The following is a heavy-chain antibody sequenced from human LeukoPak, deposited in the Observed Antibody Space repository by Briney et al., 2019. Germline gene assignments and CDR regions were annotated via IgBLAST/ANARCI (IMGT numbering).Heavy chain of an antibody. CDR3: VLSTAAVPPSNYYDSSGYLGEFDY. Sequence: GGSLRLSCAASGFTFNNAWMNWVRQAPGKGLEWVGRIKSKTDGGTTDYAEPVKGRFTISRDDSKNTLYLQMNSLKTEDTAVYYCVLSTAAVPPSNYYDSSGYLGEFDYWGQGTLVTVSS. CDR2: IKSKTDGGTT. D-gene: IGHD3-22*01. CDR1: GFTFNNAW. V-gene: IGHV3-15*01. J-gene: IGHJ4*02.